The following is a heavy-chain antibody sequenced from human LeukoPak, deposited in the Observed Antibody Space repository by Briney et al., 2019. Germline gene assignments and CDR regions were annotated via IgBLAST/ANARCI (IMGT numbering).Heavy chain of an antibody. CDR3: TIRRFSGYDAAFDG. D-gene: IGHD5-12*01. Sequence: GRSLRLSSAASGITFDDYAMYWVRQAPGKGLERVSGVNWKTGNIGYADSVKDRFTTFRDYAKTSLYMKMSSLTTEDTALYYCTIRRFSGYDAAFDGWGQGTMVSVSS. V-gene: IGHV3-9*01. CDR2: VNWKTGNI. CDR1: GITFDDYA. J-gene: IGHJ3*01.